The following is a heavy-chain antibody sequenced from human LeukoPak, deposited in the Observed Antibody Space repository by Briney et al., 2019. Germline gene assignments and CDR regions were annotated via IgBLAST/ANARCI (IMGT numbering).Heavy chain of an antibody. CDR2: IYAGGTA. V-gene: IGHV4-4*07. J-gene: IGHJ4*02. CDR1: GGSISNYY. Sequence: PSETLSLTCTVSGGSISNYYWSWIRQPAGKGLGWIGRIYAGGTASYNPSLKSRVTMSADMSKNQLSLKLTSVTAADTAVYYCTREPVPWGQGALVTVSS. D-gene: IGHD6-19*01. CDR3: TREPVP.